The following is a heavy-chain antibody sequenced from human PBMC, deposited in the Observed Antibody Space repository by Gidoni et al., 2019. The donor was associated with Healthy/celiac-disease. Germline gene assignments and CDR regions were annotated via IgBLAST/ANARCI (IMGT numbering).Heavy chain of an antibody. Sequence: FTISRDNSKNTLDLQMNSLRAEDTAVYYCAKGVVTAMTFDYWGQGTLVTVSS. J-gene: IGHJ4*02. V-gene: IGHV3-23*01. D-gene: IGHD2-21*02. CDR3: AKGVVTAMTFDY.